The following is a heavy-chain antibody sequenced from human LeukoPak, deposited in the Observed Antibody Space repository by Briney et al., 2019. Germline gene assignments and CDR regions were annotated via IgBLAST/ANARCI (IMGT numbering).Heavy chain of an antibody. D-gene: IGHD2-21*02. CDR1: GGSISSYY. Sequence: SETLSLTCTVSGGSISSYYWSWIRQPPGRGLEWIGYIYYGGSTNYKPSLRSRVTISVDTSKNQLFLKLSSVTAADTALYYCARTCPEAYCGADSPPRNAFDIWGQGTMVTVSS. CDR3: ARTCPEAYCGADSPPRNAFDI. CDR2: IYYGGST. V-gene: IGHV4-59*01. J-gene: IGHJ3*02.